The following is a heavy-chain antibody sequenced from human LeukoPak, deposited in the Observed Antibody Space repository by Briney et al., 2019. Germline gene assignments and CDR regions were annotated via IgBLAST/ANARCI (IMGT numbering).Heavy chain of an antibody. CDR1: GFTFSSYA. CDR3: ARDGRGDYVRAFDI. J-gene: IGHJ3*02. CDR2: ISYNGKNK. Sequence: ERSLRLSCAASGFTFSSYAMHWVRQAPGKGLEWVAVISYNGKNKYYADSVKGRFTFSRDNPKNTLYLQMNSLRAEDTAVYYCARDGRGDYVRAFDIWGQGTIVTVSS. V-gene: IGHV3-30*04. D-gene: IGHD4-17*01.